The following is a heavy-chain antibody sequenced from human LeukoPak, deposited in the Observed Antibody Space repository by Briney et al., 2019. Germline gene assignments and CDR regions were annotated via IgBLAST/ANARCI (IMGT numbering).Heavy chain of an antibody. Sequence: GGSLRLSCAASGFTFSSYEMNWARQAPGKGLEWVSSISSSSSYIYYADSVKGRFTISRDNAKNSLYLQMNSLRAEDTAVYYCARGTGTTSYFDYWGQGTLVTVSS. D-gene: IGHD1-1*01. J-gene: IGHJ4*02. V-gene: IGHV3-21*01. CDR3: ARGTGTTSYFDY. CDR2: ISSSSSYI. CDR1: GFTFSSYE.